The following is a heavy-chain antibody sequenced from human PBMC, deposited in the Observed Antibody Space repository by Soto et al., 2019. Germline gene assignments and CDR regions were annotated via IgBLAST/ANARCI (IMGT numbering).Heavy chain of an antibody. V-gene: IGHV4-4*02. CDR2: IYHSGST. J-gene: IGHJ6*02. CDR1: GGSISSSNW. D-gene: IGHD6-13*01. Sequence: PSETLSLTCAVSGGSISSSNWWSWVRQPPGKGLEWIGEIYHSGSTNYNPSLKSRVTISVDKSKNQFSLKLSSVTAADTAVYYCARDPLRGSSWSYYHYGMDVWGQGTTVT. CDR3: ARDPLRGSSWSYYHYGMDV.